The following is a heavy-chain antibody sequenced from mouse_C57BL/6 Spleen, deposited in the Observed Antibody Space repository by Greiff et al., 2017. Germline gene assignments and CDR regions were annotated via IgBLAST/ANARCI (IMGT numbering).Heavy chain of an antibody. D-gene: IGHD2-4*01. V-gene: IGHV1-39*01. Sequence: VQLQQSGPELVKPGASVKISCKASGYSFTDYNMNWVKQSNGKSLEWIGVINPNYGTTSYNPKFKGTATVTVDQSSSAAYMQLNSLTSEDSAVYCWARYGDYDGGAMDCWGEGTSVTVSS. CDR3: ARYGDYDGGAMDC. J-gene: IGHJ4*01. CDR2: INPNYGTT. CDR1: GYSFTDYN.